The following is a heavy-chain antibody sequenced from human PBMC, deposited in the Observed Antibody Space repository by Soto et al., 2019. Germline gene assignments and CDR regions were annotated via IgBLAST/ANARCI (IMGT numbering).Heavy chain of an antibody. V-gene: IGHV1-69*02. J-gene: IGHJ4*02. CDR3: AKAPTASSPFDY. D-gene: IGHD1-26*01. Sequence: QVQLMQSGAEMKRPGSSVKVSCETSGGTFTNYTFNWVRQAPGQGLEWMGWIIPVLNIANYAQKFQGRITITADKSTSTAYLELTSLTSEDTAIYFCAKAPTASSPFDYWGQGTLVTVSS. CDR2: IIPVLNIA. CDR1: GGTFTNYT.